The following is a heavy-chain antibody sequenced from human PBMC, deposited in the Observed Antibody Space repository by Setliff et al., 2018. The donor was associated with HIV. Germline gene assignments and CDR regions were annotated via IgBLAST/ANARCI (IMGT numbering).Heavy chain of an antibody. J-gene: IGHJ5*02. CDR3: ARGLGGWSVFDP. Sequence: ASVKVSCKASGGTFSSYRISWVRQAPGQGLEWMGWISAYNGNTNYAQKFQGRVTLTRDTSINTAYMELSRLGSDDTAVYYCARGLGGWSVFDPWGQGTLVT. CDR2: ISAYNGNT. CDR1: GGTFSSYR. V-gene: IGHV1-18*01.